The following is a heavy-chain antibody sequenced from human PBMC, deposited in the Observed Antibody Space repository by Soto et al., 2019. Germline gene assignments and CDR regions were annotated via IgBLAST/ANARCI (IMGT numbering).Heavy chain of an antibody. V-gene: IGHV1-2*02. J-gene: IGHJ6*02. CDR2: INPNSGDT. D-gene: IGHD1-26*01. Sequence: QVQLVQSGTEVKRPGDSVKVSCKASGYTFTGYYVHWVRQAPGQGLEWMGWINPNSGDTYLAQRFQGRVTMNRDTSIGTAYMELRGLTSDATAECYCAKGGAIVAAGTRVYLYNAMDVWGQGTTVTVSS. CDR3: AKGGAIVAAGTRVYLYNAMDV. CDR1: GYTFTGYY.